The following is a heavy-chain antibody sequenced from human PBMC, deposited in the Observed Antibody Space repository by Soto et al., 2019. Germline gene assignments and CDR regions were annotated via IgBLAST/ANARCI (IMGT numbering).Heavy chain of an antibody. CDR2: IKQDGSEK. CDR3: ARDRRYSYGYYYYYMDV. J-gene: IGHJ6*03. CDR1: GFTFSSYW. D-gene: IGHD5-18*01. V-gene: IGHV3-7*03. Sequence: GGSLRLSCAASGFTFSSYWMSWVRQAPGKGLEWVANIKQDGSEKYYVDSVKGRFTISRDNAKNSLYLQMNSLRAEDTAVYYCARDRRYSYGYYYYYMDVWGQGTTVTVSS.